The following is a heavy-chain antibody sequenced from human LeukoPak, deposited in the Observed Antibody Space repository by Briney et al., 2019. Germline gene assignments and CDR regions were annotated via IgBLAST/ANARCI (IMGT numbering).Heavy chain of an antibody. Sequence: PGGSLRLSCAASGFTFSSYGMHWVRQAPGKGLEWVAFIRYDGSNKYYADSVKGRFTISRDNSKNTLYLQMNSLRAEDTAVYYCARERAAAGGLKYYYYYGMDVWGQGTTVTVSS. CDR2: IRYDGSNK. CDR1: GFTFSSYG. D-gene: IGHD6-13*01. V-gene: IGHV3-30*02. CDR3: ARERAAAGGLKYYYYYGMDV. J-gene: IGHJ6*02.